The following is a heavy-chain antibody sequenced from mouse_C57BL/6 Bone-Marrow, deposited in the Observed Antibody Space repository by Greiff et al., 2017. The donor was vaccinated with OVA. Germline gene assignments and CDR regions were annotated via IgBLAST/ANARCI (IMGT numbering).Heavy chain of an antibody. J-gene: IGHJ4*01. D-gene: IGHD1-1*01. Sequence: EVKLMESGGGLVQPGGSLKLSCAASGFTFSDYYMYWVRQTPEKRLEWVAYISNGGGSTYYPDTVKGRFTISRDNAKNTLYLQMSRLKSEDTAMYYCASGSRRMDYWAQGTSVTVPS. CDR1: GFTFSDYY. CDR2: ISNGGGST. CDR3: ASGSRRMDY. V-gene: IGHV5-12*01.